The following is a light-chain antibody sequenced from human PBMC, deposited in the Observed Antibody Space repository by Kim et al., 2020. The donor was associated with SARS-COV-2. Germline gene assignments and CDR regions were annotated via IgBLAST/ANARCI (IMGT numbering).Light chain of an antibody. CDR1: ESGSSC. V-gene: IGKV3-11*01. CDR2: DAS. J-gene: IGKJ2*01. CDR3: QQRSNWHT. Sequence: LSVCTRERAMRAGRVSESGSSCLGWYQQRPGQAPRLIIYDASNRATGIPARFSGSGSGTDFTLTISSLEPEDFAVYYWQQRSNWHTFGQGTKLEI.